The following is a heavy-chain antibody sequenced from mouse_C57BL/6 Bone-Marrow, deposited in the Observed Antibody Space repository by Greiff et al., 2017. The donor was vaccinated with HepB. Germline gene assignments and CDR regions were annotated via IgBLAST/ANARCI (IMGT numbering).Heavy chain of an antibody. V-gene: IGHV1-74*01. Sequence: VQLQQPGAELVKPGASVKVSCKASGYTFTSYWMHWVKQRPGQGLEWIGRIHPSDSDTNYNQKFKGKATLTVDKSSSTAYMQLSSLTSEDSAVYYCAISTLITTVVATENYFDYWGQGTTLTVSS. D-gene: IGHD1-1*01. J-gene: IGHJ2*01. CDR3: AISTLITTVVATENYFDY. CDR1: GYTFTSYW. CDR2: IHPSDSDT.